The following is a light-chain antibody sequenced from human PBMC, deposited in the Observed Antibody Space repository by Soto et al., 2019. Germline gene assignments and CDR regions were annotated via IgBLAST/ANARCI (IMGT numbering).Light chain of an antibody. CDR3: QQYDSSPWT. CDR1: QSVSSTY. Sequence: EIVFTQSPGTLSLSPGQRATLSCRASQSVSSTYLAWYQQRPGQAPRLLIYDASSRATGIPDRFSGSGSGTNFTLTISRLEPEDFAVYYCQQYDSSPWTFGQGTKV. J-gene: IGKJ1*01. V-gene: IGKV3-20*01. CDR2: DAS.